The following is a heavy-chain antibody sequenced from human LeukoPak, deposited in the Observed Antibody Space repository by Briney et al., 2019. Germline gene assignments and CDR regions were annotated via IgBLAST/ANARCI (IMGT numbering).Heavy chain of an antibody. D-gene: IGHD3-10*01. J-gene: IGHJ6*02. CDR2: IWSDGNNK. Sequence: GGSLRLSCAASGFTFRNYGIHWVRQAPGKGLEWVAVIWSDGNNKYHADSVKGRFTISRDNSKNTVSLQMNSLSAEDTAVYYCARGSRRRAYYYGSGSEYGMDVWGQGTTVTVSS. V-gene: IGHV3-33*01. CDR3: ARGSRRRAYYYGSGSEYGMDV. CDR1: GFTFRNYG.